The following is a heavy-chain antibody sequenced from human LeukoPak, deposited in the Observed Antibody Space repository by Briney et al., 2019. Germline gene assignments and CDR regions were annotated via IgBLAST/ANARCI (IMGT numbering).Heavy chain of an antibody. CDR3: EGWEVATGSDY. D-gene: IGHD5-24*01. J-gene: IGHJ4*03. CDR1: GFSVTRNH. Sequence: PGGSLRLSCAASGFSVTRNHMNWVRQAPGKGPEWVSVIFSYGKTFYADTVKGRFTISRDSSRNTLYLQMNSLSVEDTAVYYCEGWEVATGSDYWGHGIPVTVSS. CDR2: IFSYGKT. V-gene: IGHV3-53*01.